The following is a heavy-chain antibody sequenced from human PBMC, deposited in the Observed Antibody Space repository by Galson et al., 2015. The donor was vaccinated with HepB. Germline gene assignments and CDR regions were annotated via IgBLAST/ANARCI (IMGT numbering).Heavy chain of an antibody. CDR3: AKRRGRMFQFSNHYSYYAMDV. Sequence: SLRLSCAASGITFTSYAMSWVRQAPGKGLEWVSGIIGSGGSTYYADSVEGRFTISRDNSKNTLFLRMNNVRAEDTAVYYCAKRRGRMFQFSNHYSYYAMDVWGQGTTVTVSS. CDR2: IIGSGGST. CDR1: GITFTSYA. D-gene: IGHD3-10*02. J-gene: IGHJ6*02. V-gene: IGHV3-23*01.